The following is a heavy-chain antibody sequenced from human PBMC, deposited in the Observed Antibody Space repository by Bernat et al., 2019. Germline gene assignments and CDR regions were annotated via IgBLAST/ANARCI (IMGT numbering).Heavy chain of an antibody. CDR2: VSAHSGNT. D-gene: IGHD1-7*01. CDR3: VRDVNYAFDT. V-gene: IGHV1-18*01. J-gene: IGHJ3*02. Sequence: QIQLVQYGTEVEKPGASVKVSCKPSGYTFTTYGISWVRQAPGQGLEWMGWVSAHSGNTNYAQEFQGRVSMTRDTSTSTVYMELRGLRSDDTGVYYCVRDVNYAFDTWGQGTMVTVSS. CDR1: GYTFTTYG.